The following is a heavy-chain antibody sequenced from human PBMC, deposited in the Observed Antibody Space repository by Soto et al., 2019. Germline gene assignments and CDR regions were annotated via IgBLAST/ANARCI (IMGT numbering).Heavy chain of an antibody. V-gene: IGHV4-34*01. Sequence: PWETLSLTCGVNGGSFSGYYCTWLRHPHRERLEWIGYIYYSGSTHYNPSLKSRVTISLDTSKTQFSLRLNSVTAADTAVYYCARSSITPRLFMYPFDYWGQGTLVTVSS. CDR3: ARSSITPRLFMYPFDY. CDR1: GGSFSGYY. J-gene: IGHJ4*02. CDR2: IYYSGST. D-gene: IGHD6-6*01.